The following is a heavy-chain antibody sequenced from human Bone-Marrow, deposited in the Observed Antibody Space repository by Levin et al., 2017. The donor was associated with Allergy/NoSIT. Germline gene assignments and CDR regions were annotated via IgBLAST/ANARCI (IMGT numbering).Heavy chain of an antibody. D-gene: IGHD1-14*01. CDR3: ATVRWEYGGGGRTYDAFDF. Sequence: GASVKVSCKASGYTLTELSIHWVRQAPGKGLEWMGGFDPEDTEPFYAQKFQGRVTMTEDTSTDTAYMELSSLRSDDTAVYYCATVRWEYGGGGRTYDAFDFWGPGTMVTVSS. CDR1: GYTLTELS. CDR2: FDPEDTEP. J-gene: IGHJ3*01. V-gene: IGHV1-24*01.